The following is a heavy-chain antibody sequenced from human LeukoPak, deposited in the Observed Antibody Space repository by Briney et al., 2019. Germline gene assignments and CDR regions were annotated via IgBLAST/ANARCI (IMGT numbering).Heavy chain of an antibody. CDR2: ISHDGGNK. CDR3: ARVVVSSSSDYFDY. Sequence: PGGSLRLSCAASGFIFGSSVMHWVRQAPGKGLEWVAVISHDGGNKYYADSVKGRFTISRDNSKNTLYLQMNSLRAEDTAVYYCARVVVSSSSDYFDYWGQGTLVTVSS. J-gene: IGHJ4*02. CDR1: GFIFGSSV. D-gene: IGHD6-6*01. V-gene: IGHV3-30*04.